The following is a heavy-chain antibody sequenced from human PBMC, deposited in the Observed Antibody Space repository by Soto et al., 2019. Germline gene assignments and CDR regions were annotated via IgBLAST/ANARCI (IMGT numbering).Heavy chain of an antibody. Sequence: KTSETLSLTCTVSGGSISSYYWSWIRQPPGKGLEWIGYIYYSGSTNYNPSLKSRVTISVDTSKNQFSLKLSSVTAADTAVYYCARDKIRSGLDYWGQGTLVTVSS. CDR2: IYYSGST. CDR1: GGSISSYY. D-gene: IGHD6-19*01. CDR3: ARDKIRSGLDY. V-gene: IGHV4-59*01. J-gene: IGHJ4*02.